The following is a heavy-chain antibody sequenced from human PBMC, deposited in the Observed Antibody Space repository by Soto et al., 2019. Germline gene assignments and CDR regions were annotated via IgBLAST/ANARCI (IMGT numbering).Heavy chain of an antibody. Sequence: QVQLVQSGAEVKKHGASVKVSCKASGYTFTSYGISWVLQAPGHGLEWMGWISAYNGNTNYAQKLQGRVTMTTDTSTSPAYMELRSLRADDTAVYYCAEVAATGTWFDPWGQGTLVTVAS. CDR2: ISAYNGNT. V-gene: IGHV1-18*01. CDR1: GYTFTSYG. J-gene: IGHJ5*02. CDR3: AEVAATGTWFDP. D-gene: IGHD2-15*01.